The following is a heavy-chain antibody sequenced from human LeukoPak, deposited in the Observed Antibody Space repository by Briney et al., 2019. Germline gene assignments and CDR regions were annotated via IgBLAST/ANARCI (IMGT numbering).Heavy chain of an antibody. CDR1: GGSISSYY. CDR2: IYYSEST. V-gene: IGHV4-59*01. D-gene: IGHD1-1*01. J-gene: IGHJ4*02. CDR3: ARWRNWHFDY. Sequence: SETLSLTCTVSGGSISSYYWSWIRQPPGKGLEWIGYIYYSESTNYNPSLKSRVTISVDTSKNQFSLKLSSVTAADTAVYYCARWRNWHFDYWGQGTLVTVSS.